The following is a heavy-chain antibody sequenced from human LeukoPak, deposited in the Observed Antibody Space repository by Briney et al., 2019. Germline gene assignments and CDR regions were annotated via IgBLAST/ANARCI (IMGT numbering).Heavy chain of an antibody. CDR3: ARVSTNDRRNAFDI. V-gene: IGHV3-64*01. Sequence: GGSLRLSCAASGFTFSTYVMQWVRQAPGKGLEYVSAITGDGGYTYYANSVKGRFTISRDNSKKTLYLQMGSLRADDMAVYYCARVSTNDRRNAFDIWGQGTMVTVSS. J-gene: IGHJ3*02. D-gene: IGHD2-8*01. CDR1: GFTFSTYV. CDR2: ITGDGGYT.